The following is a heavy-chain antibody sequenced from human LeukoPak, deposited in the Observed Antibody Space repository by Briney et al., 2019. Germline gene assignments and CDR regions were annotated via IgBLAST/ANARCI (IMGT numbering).Heavy chain of an antibody. CDR3: ARFLSYGYYYYGMDV. Sequence: GEALKISCKGSGYSFTNYWIGWVRQMPGKGLEWMGIIYPDDSDTRYSPSFQGQVTISADKSINTAYLQWSSLKASDTAMYYCARFLSYGYYYYGMDVWGQGTTVTVSS. CDR1: GYSFTNYW. J-gene: IGHJ6*02. D-gene: IGHD5-18*01. V-gene: IGHV5-51*01. CDR2: IYPDDSDT.